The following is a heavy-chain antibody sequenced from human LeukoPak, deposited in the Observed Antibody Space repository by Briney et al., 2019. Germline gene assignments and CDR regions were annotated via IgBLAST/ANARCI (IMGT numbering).Heavy chain of an antibody. CDR1: GFTFSTYG. Sequence: GGSLRLSCAASGFTFSTYGMHWVRQAPGKGLEWVAFIPYDGSNEYYTGSVKGRFTISRDNSKNTLYLQMNTLRVEDTAVYYCTRDLMDYDVSTGLHHYYMDVWGQGTTVTVSS. D-gene: IGHD3-9*01. V-gene: IGHV3-30*02. J-gene: IGHJ6*02. CDR2: IPYDGSNE. CDR3: TRDLMDYDVSTGLHHYYMDV.